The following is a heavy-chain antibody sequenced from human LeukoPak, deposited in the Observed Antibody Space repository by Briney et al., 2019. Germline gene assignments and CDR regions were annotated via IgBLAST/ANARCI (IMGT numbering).Heavy chain of an antibody. J-gene: IGHJ4*02. CDR1: GFTFSDYW. CDR2: IKQDGTAT. CDR3: AKAPRVAVAGEFDS. Sequence: PGGSLRLSCAASGFTFSDYWMSWVRQAPGKGLEWVAHIKQDGTATYFVDSVEGRFTISRDNTKNSLYLQMNSLRVEDTAVYFCAKAPRVAVAGEFDSWGQGTLVTVSS. D-gene: IGHD6-19*01. V-gene: IGHV3-7*03.